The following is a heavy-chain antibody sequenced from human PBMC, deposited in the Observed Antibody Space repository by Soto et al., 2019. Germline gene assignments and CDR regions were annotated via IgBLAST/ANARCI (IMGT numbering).Heavy chain of an antibody. CDR2: IKQDGSEK. CDR1: GFTFSSYW. V-gene: IGHV3-7*01. Sequence: GGSLRLSCAASGFTFSSYWMSWVRQAPGKGLEWVANIKQDGSEKYYVDSVKGRFTISRDNAKNSLYLQMNSLRAEDTAVYYCAGLTGTTADWFDPWGQGTLVTVSS. D-gene: IGHD1-7*01. CDR3: AGLTGTTADWFDP. J-gene: IGHJ5*02.